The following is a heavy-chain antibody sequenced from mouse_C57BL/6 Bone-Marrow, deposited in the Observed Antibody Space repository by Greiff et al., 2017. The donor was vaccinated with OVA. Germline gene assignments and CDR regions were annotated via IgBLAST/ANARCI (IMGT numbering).Heavy chain of an antibody. CDR1: GFTLSSYG. CDR3: ARQYDYDGALFAY. D-gene: IGHD2-4*01. V-gene: IGHV5-6*01. Sequence: EVKVVESGGDLVKPGGSLKLSCAASGFTLSSYGMSWVRQTPDKRLEWVATISSGGSYTYYPDSVKGRFTISRDNAKNTLYLQMSSLKSEDTAMYYCARQYDYDGALFAYWGQGTLVTVSA. J-gene: IGHJ3*01. CDR2: ISSGGSYT.